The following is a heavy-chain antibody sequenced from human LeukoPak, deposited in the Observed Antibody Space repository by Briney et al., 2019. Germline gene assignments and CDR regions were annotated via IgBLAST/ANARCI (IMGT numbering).Heavy chain of an antibody. CDR3: ARDLVDIVGNWFDP. D-gene: IGHD5-12*01. CDR1: GYTFTGYY. Sequence: ASVKVSCKASGYTFTGYYMHWVRQAPGQGLEWMGWIYPNSGGTNYAQKFQGRVTMTRDTSISTAYMELSRLRSDDTAVYYCARDLVDIVGNWFDPWGQGTLVTVSS. V-gene: IGHV1-2*02. CDR2: IYPNSGGT. J-gene: IGHJ5*02.